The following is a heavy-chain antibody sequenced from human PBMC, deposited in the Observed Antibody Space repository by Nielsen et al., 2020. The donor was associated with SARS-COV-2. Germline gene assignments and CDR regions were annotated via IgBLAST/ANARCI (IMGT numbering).Heavy chain of an antibody. V-gene: IGHV4-61*01. D-gene: IGHD4-17*01. CDR3: ARLYDYGDYGDGFDF. Sequence: SETLSLTCIVSGGSISTGSHYWSWIRQPPGKGLEWIGCIYDSGSTNYNPSLNSRVTISVDTSKNQFSLNLSSVTAADTAVYYCARLYDYGDYGDGFDFWGQGTMVTVSS. J-gene: IGHJ3*01. CDR2: IYDSGST. CDR1: GGSISTGSHY.